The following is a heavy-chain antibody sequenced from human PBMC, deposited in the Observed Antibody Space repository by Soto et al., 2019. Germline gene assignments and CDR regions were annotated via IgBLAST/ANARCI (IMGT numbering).Heavy chain of an antibody. CDR3: ASPPSMVRGVIIGP. CDR2: VSASGLNT. V-gene: IGHV3-23*01. D-gene: IGHD3-10*01. CDR1: GFTFSTYA. Sequence: PGGSLRLSCAASGFTFSTYAMAWVRQAPGKGLEWVSGVSASGLNTDYADPVKGRFYISRDNSKNTLYLQMNSLRAEDTAVYYCASPPSMVRGVIIGPWGQGTLVTVSS. J-gene: IGHJ5*02.